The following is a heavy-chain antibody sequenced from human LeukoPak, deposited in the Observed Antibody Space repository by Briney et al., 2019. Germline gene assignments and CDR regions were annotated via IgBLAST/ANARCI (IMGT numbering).Heavy chain of an antibody. Sequence: SQTLSLTCTVSGGSISSGDYYWSWIRQPPGKGLEWIGYIYYSGSTYYDPSLKSRVTISVDTSKNQFSLKLSSVTAADTAVYYCARLSYSSSSCWFDPWGQGTLVTVSS. V-gene: IGHV4-30-4*08. CDR3: ARLSYSSSSCWFDP. D-gene: IGHD6-6*01. J-gene: IGHJ5*02. CDR2: IYYSGST. CDR1: GGSISSGDYY.